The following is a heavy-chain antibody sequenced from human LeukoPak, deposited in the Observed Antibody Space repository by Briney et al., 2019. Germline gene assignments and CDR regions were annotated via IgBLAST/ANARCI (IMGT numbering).Heavy chain of an antibody. CDR3: ARDHYGSGSYVFDY. CDR1: GFTFDDYG. CDR2: INWNGGST. D-gene: IGHD3-10*01. J-gene: IGHJ4*02. Sequence: GGSLRLSCAASGFTFDDYGMSWVRQAPGKGLEWVSGINWNGGSTGYADSVKGRFTISRDNAKNSLYLQMNSLRAEDTALYYCARDHYGSGSYVFDYWGQGTLVTVSS. V-gene: IGHV3-20*04.